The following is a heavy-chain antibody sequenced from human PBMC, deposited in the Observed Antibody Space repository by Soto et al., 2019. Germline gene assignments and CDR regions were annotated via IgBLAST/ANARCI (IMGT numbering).Heavy chain of an antibody. CDR2: IYYSGST. Sequence: NPSETLSLTCTVSGGSISSSSYYWGWIRQPPGKGLEWIGSIYYSGSTYYNPSLKSRVTISVDTSKNQFSLKLSSVTAADTAVYYCARHDGSGSYLVYWGQGTLVTVSS. J-gene: IGHJ4*02. D-gene: IGHD3-10*01. CDR1: GGSISSSSYY. V-gene: IGHV4-39*01. CDR3: ARHDGSGSYLVY.